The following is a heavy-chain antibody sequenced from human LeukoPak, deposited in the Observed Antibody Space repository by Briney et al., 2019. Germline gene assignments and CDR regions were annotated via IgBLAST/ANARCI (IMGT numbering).Heavy chain of an antibody. CDR2: INHSGST. CDR1: GGSFSGYY. D-gene: IGHD5-12*01. CDR3: ATRLGYGWFDP. J-gene: IGHJ5*02. V-gene: IGHV4-34*01. Sequence: PSETLSLTCAVYGGSFSGYYWSWIRQPPGKGLEWIGEINHSGSTNYNPSLKSRVTISVDTSKNQLSLKLTSVTAADTAVYYCATRLGYGWFDPWGQGTLVTVSS.